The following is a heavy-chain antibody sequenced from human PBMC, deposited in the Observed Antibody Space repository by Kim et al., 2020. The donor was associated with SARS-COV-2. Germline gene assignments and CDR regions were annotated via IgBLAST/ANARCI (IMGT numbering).Heavy chain of an antibody. CDR1: GYTFTSYY. D-gene: IGHD3-22*01. J-gene: IGHJ6*04. V-gene: IGHV1-46*01. CDR2: INPSGGST. Sequence: ASVKVSCKASGYTFTSYYMHWVRQAPGQGLEWMGIINPSGGSTSYAQKFQGRVTMTRDTSTSTFYMELSSLRSEDTAVYYCARASGITMIVVVTAYGMDVWGKGTTVTVSS. CDR3: ARASGITMIVVVTAYGMDV.